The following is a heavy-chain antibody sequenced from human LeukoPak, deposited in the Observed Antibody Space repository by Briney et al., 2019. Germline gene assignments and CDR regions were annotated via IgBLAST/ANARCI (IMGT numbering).Heavy chain of an antibody. V-gene: IGHV4-59*01. CDR3: ARGTMMVGP. CDR1: GGSISNYY. D-gene: IGHD3-22*01. CDR2: IYYSGST. J-gene: IGHJ5*02. Sequence: SETPSLTCTVSGGSISNYYWSWIRQPPGKGLEWIGFIYYSGSTTYNPSLKSRATISVDTSKNQFSLKLSSVTAADTAVYYCARGTMMVGPWGQGTLVTVSS.